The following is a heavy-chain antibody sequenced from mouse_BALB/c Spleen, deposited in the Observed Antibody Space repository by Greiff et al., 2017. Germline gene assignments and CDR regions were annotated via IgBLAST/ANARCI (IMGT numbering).Heavy chain of an antibody. D-gene: IGHD2-1*01. CDR1: GYTFTSYT. CDR3: ARANIYGNYFDY. V-gene: IGHV1-4*01. Sequence: VQLQQSGAELARPGASVKMSCKASGYTFTSYTMHWVKQRPGQGLEWIGYINPSSGYTNYNQKFKVKATLTADKSSSTAYMQLSSLTSEDSAVYYCARANIYGNYFDYWGQGTTLTVSS. CDR2: INPSSGYT. J-gene: IGHJ2*01.